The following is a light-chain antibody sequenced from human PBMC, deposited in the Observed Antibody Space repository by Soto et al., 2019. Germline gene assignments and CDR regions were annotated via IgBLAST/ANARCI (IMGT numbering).Light chain of an antibody. J-gene: IGKJ5*01. V-gene: IGKV3-20*01. CDR2: GAS. CDR3: QQYGSSPPIT. CDR1: QSVSSSY. Sequence: EMVLTHSPGPLSXXXXXXXXXXXRGXQSVSSSYLAWYQQKPGQAPRLLIYGASSRATGIPDRFSGSGSGTDFTLTISRLEPEDFAVYYCQQYGSSPPITFGQGTRLEIK.